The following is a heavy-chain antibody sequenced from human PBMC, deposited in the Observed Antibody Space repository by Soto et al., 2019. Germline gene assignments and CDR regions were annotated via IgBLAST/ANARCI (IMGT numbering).Heavy chain of an antibody. CDR3: AGGPAEGEGATYY. D-gene: IGHD1-26*01. CDR1: GYTFTSYD. Sequence: QVQLVQSGAEVKKPGASVKVSCKASGYTFTSYDINWVRQATGQGLEWMGWMNPDSGNTGYAQKFQGRVPMTRDTSMRTAYRALRSLRPGDTAVYYCAGGPAEGEGATYYWGQGTLVTVSS. CDR2: MNPDSGNT. J-gene: IGHJ4*02. V-gene: IGHV1-8*01.